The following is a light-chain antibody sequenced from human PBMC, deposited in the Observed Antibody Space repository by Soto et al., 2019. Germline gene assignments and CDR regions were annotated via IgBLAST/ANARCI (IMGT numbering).Light chain of an antibody. CDR3: QQYGSSPWT. V-gene: IGKV3-20*01. CDR1: QGISSNS. Sequence: IVLTQSPDTLSSSPGDRAAISCRATQGISSNSLAWYQQEPGQAPRLLIYAAATRATGIPDRFSGSGSGTDFTLTISRLEPEDFAVYCCQQYGSSPWTFGRGTKVDIK. CDR2: AAA. J-gene: IGKJ1*01.